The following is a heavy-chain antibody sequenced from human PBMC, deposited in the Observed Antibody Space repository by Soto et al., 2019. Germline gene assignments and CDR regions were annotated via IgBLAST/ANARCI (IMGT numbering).Heavy chain of an antibody. CDR2: IFAGGTT. V-gene: IGHV3-53*01. CDR1: GFTVSSNY. D-gene: IGHD2-8*01. Sequence: EVQLVESGGDLIQPGGSLRLSCAASGFTVSSNYMSWVRQAPGKGLEWISVIFAGGTTYYADPVKGRFTISRDNSKNTLYLQMNSLRVEDTAVYYCAIYINYYYCSGMGVWGQGTTVTVSS. J-gene: IGHJ6*02. CDR3: AIYINYYYCSGMGV.